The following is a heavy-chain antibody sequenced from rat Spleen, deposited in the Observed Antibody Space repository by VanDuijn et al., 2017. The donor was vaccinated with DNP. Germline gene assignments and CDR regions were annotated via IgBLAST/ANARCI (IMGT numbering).Heavy chain of an antibody. Sequence: QVQLQQSGTELAKPGSSVRISCEASGYTFTSNYIGWIKQTTGQDLQYIGFIHTGSGGTSYNEKFRGKATLTVDKSSRTAFMQLSSLTPDDSAVYYCANGGDGIWCAFWGQGTLVTVSS. D-gene: IGHD1-1*01. CDR1: GYTFTSNY. J-gene: IGHJ3*01. CDR3: ANGGDGIWCAF. CDR2: IHTGSGGT. V-gene: IGHV1-43*01.